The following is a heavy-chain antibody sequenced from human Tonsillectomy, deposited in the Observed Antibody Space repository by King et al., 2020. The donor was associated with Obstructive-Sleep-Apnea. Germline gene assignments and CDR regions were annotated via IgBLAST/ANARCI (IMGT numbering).Heavy chain of an antibody. V-gene: IGHV3-7*01. J-gene: IGHJ4*02. CDR3: ARDQGDFDY. CDR2: IKQDGREK. CDR1: GFSFSSYW. Sequence: VQLVEAGGGLVQPGGSLRLSCAASGFSFSSYWMSWVRQAPGKGLEWVANIKQDGREKYYVDSVKGRFTSTRDNAKDSLCLQLNSLRAVDTAVYYCARDQGDFDYWGQGTLVTVSS.